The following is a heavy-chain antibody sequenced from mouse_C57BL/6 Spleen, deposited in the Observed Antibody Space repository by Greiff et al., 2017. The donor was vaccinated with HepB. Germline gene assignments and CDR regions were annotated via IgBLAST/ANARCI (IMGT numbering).Heavy chain of an antibody. CDR1: GFTFSDYG. Sequence: EVKLMESGGGLVKPGGSLKLSCAASGFTFSDYGMHWVRQAPEKGLEWVAYISSGSSTIYYADTVKGRFTISRDNAKNTLFLQMTSLGSEDTAMYYCARSTGFAYWGQGTLVTVSA. D-gene: IGHD2-1*01. J-gene: IGHJ3*01. CDR2: ISSGSSTI. V-gene: IGHV5-17*01. CDR3: ARSTGFAY.